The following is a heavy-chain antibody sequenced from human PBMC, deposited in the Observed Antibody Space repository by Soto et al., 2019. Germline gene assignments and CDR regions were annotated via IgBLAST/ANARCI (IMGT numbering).Heavy chain of an antibody. Sequence: PSETLSLTCTVCGGSLSSYYWSWTRQPPGKGLEWIGYMYYSGSAKYNPSLKSRVTISADTSKNQFSLKLSSVTAADTAVYYCARDRGRWLLNWFDPWGQGTLVTVTS. CDR3: ARDRGRWLLNWFDP. CDR2: MYYSGSA. D-gene: IGHD1-26*01. J-gene: IGHJ5*02. V-gene: IGHV4-59*01. CDR1: GGSLSSYY.